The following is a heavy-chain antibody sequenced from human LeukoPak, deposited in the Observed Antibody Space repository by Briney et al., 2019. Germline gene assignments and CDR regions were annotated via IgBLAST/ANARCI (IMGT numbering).Heavy chain of an antibody. CDR3: ARGAHGSGHYYYYGMDV. Sequence: PSESLSLTCTVTARSISTGSDSWSWIRQPPGKGLELIGYIYHSGSTYYNPSLKSRVTISVDRSKNQFSLKLSSVTAADTAVYYCARGAHGSGHYYYYGMDVWGQGTTVTVSS. J-gene: IGHJ6*02. D-gene: IGHD3-10*01. V-gene: IGHV4-30-2*01. CDR2: IYHSGST. CDR1: ARSISTGSDS.